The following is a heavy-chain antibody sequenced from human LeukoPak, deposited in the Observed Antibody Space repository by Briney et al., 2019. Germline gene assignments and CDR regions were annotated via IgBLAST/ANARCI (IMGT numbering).Heavy chain of an antibody. D-gene: IGHD6-19*01. CDR1: GYTFTSYY. V-gene: IGHV1-46*01. CDR3: ARGGGSSGWHTPDAFDI. CDR2: INPSGGST. J-gene: IGHJ3*02. Sequence: ASVKVSCKASGYTFTSYYMHWVRQAPGQGLEWMGIINPSGGSTSYAQKFQGRVTVTRDTSTSTVYMELSSLRSEDTAVYYCARGGGSSGWHTPDAFDIWGQGTMVTVSS.